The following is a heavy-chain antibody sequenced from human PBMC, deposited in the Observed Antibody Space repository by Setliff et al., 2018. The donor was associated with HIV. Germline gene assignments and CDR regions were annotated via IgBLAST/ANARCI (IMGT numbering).Heavy chain of an antibody. CDR1: GFTFTAYY. CDR3: ARNPRIAVAGTDYYYYMDV. D-gene: IGHD6-19*01. Sequence: ASVKVSCKTSGFTFTAYYMHWVRQAPGQGLEWMGIINPSGGSTSYAQKFQGRVTMTRDTSTSTVYMELSSLRSEDTAVYYCARNPRIAVAGTDYYYYMDVWGKGTTVTVSS. J-gene: IGHJ6*03. CDR2: INPSGGST. V-gene: IGHV1-46*01.